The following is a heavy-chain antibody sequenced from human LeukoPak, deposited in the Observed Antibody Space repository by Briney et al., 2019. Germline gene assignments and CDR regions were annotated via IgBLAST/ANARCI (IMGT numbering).Heavy chain of an antibody. J-gene: IGHJ4*02. V-gene: IGHV3-15*01. Sequence: GGSLRLSCAASGFTFSNAWMSWVRQAPGKGLEWVGRIKSKTDGGTTDYAAPVKGRFTISRDNSENTLYLQMNSLRVEDTAVYYCASIMRDYYDSSGTLFDYWGQGTLVTVSS. CDR3: ASIMRDYYDSSGTLFDY. D-gene: IGHD3-22*01. CDR2: IKSKTDGGTT. CDR1: GFTFSNAW.